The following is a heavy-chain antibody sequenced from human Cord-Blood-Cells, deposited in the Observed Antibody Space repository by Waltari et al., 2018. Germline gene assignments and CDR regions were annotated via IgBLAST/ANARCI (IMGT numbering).Heavy chain of an antibody. CDR2: INPNSGGT. CDR3: ARDRGSSWYYYGMDV. V-gene: IGHV1-2*04. CDR1: EYTFTGYY. D-gene: IGHD6-13*01. J-gene: IGHJ6*02. Sequence: QVKLVQSGAEVKKPGASVKVSCKASEYTFTGYYMHWVRQAPGQGLEWMGWINPNSGGTNYAQKFQGWVTMTRDTSISTAYMELSRLRSDDTAVYYCARDRGSSWYYYGMDVWGQGTTVTVSS.